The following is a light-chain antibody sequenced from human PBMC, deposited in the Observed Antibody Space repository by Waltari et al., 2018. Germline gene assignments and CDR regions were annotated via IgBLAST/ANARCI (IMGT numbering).Light chain of an antibody. CDR1: QTVSND. CDR3: QQYHNWPLT. V-gene: IGKV3-15*01. Sequence: ETVMTQSPATLSVSPGERATLSCRASQTVSNDLAWYQQKPGQAPRLLIYGASTRPTGVPARFSGSGSGTEFTLNISSLQSDDFEVYYCQQYHNWPLTFGGGTKVEIK. J-gene: IGKJ4*01. CDR2: GAS.